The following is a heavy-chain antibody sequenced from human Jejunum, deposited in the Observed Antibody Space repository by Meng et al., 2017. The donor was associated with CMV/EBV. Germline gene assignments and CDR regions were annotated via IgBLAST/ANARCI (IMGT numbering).Heavy chain of an antibody. J-gene: IGHJ4*02. Sequence: GFTFSSHWMPWVRQGPGKGLVWVSRINGAGSDISYADSVKGRFTISRDNAENTLYLQMNSLRAEDMAVYYCVRAGSGNAYGLFDYWGQGTLVTVSS. CDR1: GFTFSSHW. CDR2: INGAGSDI. V-gene: IGHV3-74*01. CDR3: VRAGSGNAYGLFDY. D-gene: IGHD1-26*01.